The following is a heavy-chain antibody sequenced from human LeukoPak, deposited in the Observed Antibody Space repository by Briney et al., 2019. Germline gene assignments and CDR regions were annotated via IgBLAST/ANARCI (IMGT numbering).Heavy chain of an antibody. CDR3: AKDGWDGYNPAYSFDS. CDR2: ISYDGSNN. J-gene: IGHJ4*02. V-gene: IGHV3-30-3*01. Sequence: GGSLRLSCAASGFTFSSYAMHWVGQAPGKGLEWVAVISYDGSNNYYADSVRGRFTISRENSKTTLYRKMNSLRAEDTAVYYCAKDGWDGYNPAYSFDSWGQGTLVTVSS. CDR1: GFTFSSYA. D-gene: IGHD5-24*01.